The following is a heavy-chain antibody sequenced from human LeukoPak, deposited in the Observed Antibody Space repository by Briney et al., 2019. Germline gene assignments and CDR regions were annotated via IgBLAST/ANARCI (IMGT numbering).Heavy chain of an antibody. J-gene: IGHJ6*03. V-gene: IGHV3-53*01. CDR2: IYSGGST. D-gene: IGHD3-3*01. Sequence: GGSLRLSCAASGFTVSSNYMSWVRQAPGKGLEWVSVIYSGGSTYYADSVKGRFTISRDNSKNTLYLQMNSLRAEDTAVYYCARGGEYYDFWSGSRARDYYYYYMDVWGKGTTVTVSS. CDR3: ARGGEYYDFWSGSRARDYYYYYMDV. CDR1: GFTVSSNY.